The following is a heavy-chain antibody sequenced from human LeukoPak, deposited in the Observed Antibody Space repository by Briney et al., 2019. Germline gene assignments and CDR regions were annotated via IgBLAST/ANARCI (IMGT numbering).Heavy chain of an antibody. CDR3: AAYSSSYYYYYMDV. D-gene: IGHD6-6*01. CDR2: INPNSGGT. J-gene: IGHJ6*03. Sequence: ASVKVSCKASGYTFTGYYMHWVRQAPGQGLEWMGWINPNSGGTNYAQKFQGWVTMTRDTSISTAYMELSRLRSDDTAVYYCAAYSSSYYYYYMDVWGKGTTVTVSS. CDR1: GYTFTGYY. V-gene: IGHV1-2*04.